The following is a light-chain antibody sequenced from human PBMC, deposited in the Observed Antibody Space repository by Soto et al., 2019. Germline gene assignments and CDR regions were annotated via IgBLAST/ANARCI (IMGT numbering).Light chain of an antibody. CDR2: STS. V-gene: IGLV7-43*01. CDR1: TGAVTSGYY. J-gene: IGLJ3*02. CDR3: LLYYSGAHLV. Sequence: QAVVTQEPSLTVSPGGTVNITCASSTGAVTSGYYPNWFQQKPGQAPRALIYSTSKQYSWTPARFSGSLLGGKAALTLSGVQPEDEAEYFCLLYYSGAHLVFGGGTKLTVL.